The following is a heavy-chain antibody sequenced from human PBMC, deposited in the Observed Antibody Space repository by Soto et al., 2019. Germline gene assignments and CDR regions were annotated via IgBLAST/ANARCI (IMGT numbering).Heavy chain of an antibody. Sequence: EVRLVESGGALVKSGGSLRLSCVGAGFLYRNYEMNWVRQAPGKGLEWLAHISTTGGHVSESDSAKGRFTISRDNTKHTLYLQMNSLRTEDTGVYYCVSQAHWARRFASWGQGTLVNVSS. CDR2: ISTTGGHV. D-gene: IGHD7-27*01. CDR3: VSQAHWARRFAS. V-gene: IGHV3-48*03. J-gene: IGHJ5*02. CDR1: GFLYRNYE.